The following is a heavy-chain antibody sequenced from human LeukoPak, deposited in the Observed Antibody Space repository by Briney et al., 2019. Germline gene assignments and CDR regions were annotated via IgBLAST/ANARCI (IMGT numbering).Heavy chain of an antibody. Sequence: GGSLRLSCAASGLTFSSYSMNWVRQAPGKGLEWVSSISSSSSYIYYADSVKGRFTISRDNAKNSLYLQMNSLRAEDTAVYYCARSETDAFDIWGQGTMVTVSS. CDR1: GLTFSSYS. V-gene: IGHV3-21*01. CDR3: ARSETDAFDI. J-gene: IGHJ3*02. CDR2: ISSSSSYI.